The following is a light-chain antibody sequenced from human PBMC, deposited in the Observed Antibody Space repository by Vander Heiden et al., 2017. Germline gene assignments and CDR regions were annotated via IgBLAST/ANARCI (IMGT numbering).Light chain of an antibody. Sequence: DIQMTQSPSSLSASVGDRVTITCRASQSISSYLNWYQQKPGKAPKLLIYAASSLQSGVPSRFSGSGSGTDFTLTISSLQPEDFATYYCQQSDSTPSTFGSETKVDIK. J-gene: IGKJ3*01. CDR2: AAS. CDR3: QQSDSTPST. V-gene: IGKV1-39*01. CDR1: QSISSY.